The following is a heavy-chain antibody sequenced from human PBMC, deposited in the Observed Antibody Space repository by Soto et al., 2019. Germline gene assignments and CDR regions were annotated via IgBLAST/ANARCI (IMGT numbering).Heavy chain of an antibody. CDR2: IDPSDSYT. CDR3: AGRIAAAGTPHYYYYGMDV. CDR1: GYSFTSYW. J-gene: IGHJ6*02. V-gene: IGHV5-10-1*01. Sequence: PGESLKISCKGSGYSFTSYWISWVRQMPGKGLEWMGRIDPSDSYTNYSPSFQGHVTISADKSISTAYLQWSSLKASDTAMYYCAGRIAAAGTPHYYYYGMDVWGQGTTVTVSS. D-gene: IGHD6-13*01.